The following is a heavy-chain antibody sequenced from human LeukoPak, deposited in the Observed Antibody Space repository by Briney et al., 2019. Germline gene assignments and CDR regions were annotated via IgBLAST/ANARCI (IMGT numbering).Heavy chain of an antibody. V-gene: IGHV4-4*07. CDR3: ARCSGNGYDYSWFDP. CDR1: GGSLSTYY. J-gene: IGHJ5*02. CDR2: IYTSGST. Sequence: SETLSLTCTVSGGSLSTYYWNWIRQPAGKGLERIGRIYTSGSTNYNPSPKSRVTMSVDASKNQFSLKLSSVTAADTAVYYCARCSGNGYDYSWFDPWGQGTLVTVSS. D-gene: IGHD5-12*01.